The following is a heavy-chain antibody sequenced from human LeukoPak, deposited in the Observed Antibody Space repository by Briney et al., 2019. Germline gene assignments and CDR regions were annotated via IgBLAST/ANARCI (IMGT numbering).Heavy chain of an antibody. D-gene: IGHD2-8*01. CDR3: ARVVCGRCEIDY. Sequence: SETLSLTCTVSGDSLRKSTFYWVWIRQPPGKGLEWIGSIYYSGGADYNPSLQSRVTISVDTSKNEFSLKVRSVTAADTAVYYCARVVCGRCEIDYWGQGTLVTVSS. CDR1: GDSLRKSTFY. V-gene: IGHV4-39*07. CDR2: IYYSGGA. J-gene: IGHJ4*02.